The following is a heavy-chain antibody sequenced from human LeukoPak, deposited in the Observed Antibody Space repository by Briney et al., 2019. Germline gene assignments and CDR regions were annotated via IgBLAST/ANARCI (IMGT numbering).Heavy chain of an antibody. D-gene: IGHD3-9*01. CDR3: ANSAGDILTGYQKVDAFDI. Sequence: GGSLRLSCAASGFTFSSYGMRWVRQAPGKGLEWVAIISYDGSNKYYADSVKGRFTISRDNSKNTLYLQMNSLRAEDTAVYYCANSAGDILTGYQKVDAFDIWGQGTMVTVSS. J-gene: IGHJ3*02. CDR2: ISYDGSNK. V-gene: IGHV3-30*18. CDR1: GFTFSSYG.